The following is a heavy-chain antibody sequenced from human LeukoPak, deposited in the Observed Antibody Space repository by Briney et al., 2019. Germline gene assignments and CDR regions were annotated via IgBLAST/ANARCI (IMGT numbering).Heavy chain of an antibody. V-gene: IGHV3-20*04. J-gene: IGHJ4*02. CDR1: GFTVSSNY. CDR3: ARLTSSSSYNDY. Sequence: GGSLRLSRAASGFTVSSNYMSWVRQAPGKGLEWVSGINWNGGSTGYADSVKGRFTISRDNAKNSLYLQMNSLRAEDTALYYCARLTSSSSYNDYWGQGTLVTVSS. D-gene: IGHD6-6*01. CDR2: INWNGGST.